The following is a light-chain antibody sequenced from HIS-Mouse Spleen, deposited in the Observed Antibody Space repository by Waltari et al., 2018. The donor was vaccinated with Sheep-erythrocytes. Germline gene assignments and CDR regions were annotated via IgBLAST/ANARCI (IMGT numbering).Light chain of an antibody. CDR1: SSYFGCSNY. V-gene: IGLV2-14*01. CDR3: SSYTSSSTYV. CDR2: EVS. J-gene: IGLJ1*01. Sequence: QSALTQPASVSGSPGQSITIPCTGTSSYFGCSNYVSCYQQNPGKSPKLILFEVSNRPSGVSNRFSGSKSGNTASLTISGLQAEDEADYYCSSYTSSSTYVFGTGTKVTVL.